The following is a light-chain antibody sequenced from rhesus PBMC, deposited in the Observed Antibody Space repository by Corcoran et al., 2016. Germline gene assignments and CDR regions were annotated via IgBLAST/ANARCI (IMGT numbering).Light chain of an antibody. Sequence: DIQMTQSPSSLSASVGDTVTITCRASQGISSWLDWYQQKPGKAPKLLIYKASSLKSGVPSRFSGSGSGTDVTLTIRSLQSEDCATYYCQQYSSRPLTFGGGTKVELK. V-gene: IGKV1-22*01. CDR3: QQYSSRPLT. J-gene: IGKJ4*01. CDR2: KAS. CDR1: QGISSW.